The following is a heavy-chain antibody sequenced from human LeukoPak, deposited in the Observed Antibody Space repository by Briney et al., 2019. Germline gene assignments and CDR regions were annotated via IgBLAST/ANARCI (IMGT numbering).Heavy chain of an antibody. D-gene: IGHD3-10*01. V-gene: IGHV4-34*12. J-gene: IGHJ2*01. CDR2: IMYRGNT. CDR3: ARSGETDLGYFDI. CDR1: GGSFGAFY. Sequence: SETLSLTCAVDGGSFGAFYWAWIRQSPGKGPEWIGEIMYRGNTNHSPSLRSRVSMSVDTSKNELSLRLTSVTAADTGIYYCARSGETDLGYFDIWGRGSLVTVSS.